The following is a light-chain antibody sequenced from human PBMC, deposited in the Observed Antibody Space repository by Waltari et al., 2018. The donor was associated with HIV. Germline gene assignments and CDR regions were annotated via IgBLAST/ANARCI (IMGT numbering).Light chain of an antibody. Sequence: LAQTSLGSGSPGPAVPLSLPGTPSYRCGYYLFLWDQQHPGKAPKLMIYDVSDRPSGVSNRFSGSKSGNTASLTISGLQAEDEADYYCSSYTSTTTLGGVFGGGTKLTVL. CDR2: DVS. V-gene: IGLV2-14*01. CDR3: SSYTSTTTLGGV. CDR1: PSYRCGYYL. J-gene: IGLJ3*02.